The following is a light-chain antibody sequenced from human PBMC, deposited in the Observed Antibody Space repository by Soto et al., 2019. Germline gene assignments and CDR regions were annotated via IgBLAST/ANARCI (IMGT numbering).Light chain of an antibody. J-gene: IGLJ1*01. CDR2: DVS. Sequence: QSVLTQPASVSGSPGQSITISCSGTSSDIGAYNSVSWYQQHPGKAPKLMVYDVSSRPSGVSNRFSGSKSGNTASLTISGLQAEDEADYYCSPYTSSNTLYVFGTGTKVTVL. V-gene: IGLV2-14*01. CDR1: SSDIGAYNS. CDR3: SPYTSSNTLYV.